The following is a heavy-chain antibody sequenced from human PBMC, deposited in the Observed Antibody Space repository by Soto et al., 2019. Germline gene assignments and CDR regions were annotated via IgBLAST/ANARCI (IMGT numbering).Heavy chain of an antibody. D-gene: IGHD1-26*01. V-gene: IGHV1-18*01. Sequence: QVQLVQSGAEVKKPGASVKVSCKASGYTFTSYGFSWVRQAPGQGLEWMGWISAYNGNTNYAQKLQGRVTMTTDTSTSTAYMELRRLRSDDTAVYYCVREGSRPYYSYGMDVWGQGTTVTVSS. CDR2: ISAYNGNT. J-gene: IGHJ6*02. CDR3: VREGSRPYYSYGMDV. CDR1: GYTFTSYG.